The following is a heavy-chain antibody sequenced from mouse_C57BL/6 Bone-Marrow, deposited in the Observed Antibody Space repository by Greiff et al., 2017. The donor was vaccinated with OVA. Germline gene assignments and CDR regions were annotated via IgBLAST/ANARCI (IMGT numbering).Heavy chain of an antibody. V-gene: IGHV1-7*01. CDR3: VRVVVKGYAMGY. Sequence: QVQLQQSGAELAKPGASVKLSCKASGYTFTSYWMHWVKQRPGQGLEWIGYINPSGGYTKYTHKFKDKATLTADKSSSTTYMQLGSLTYEDSAVYYCVRVVVKGYAMGYWGEGTSVTVSS. CDR2: INPSGGYT. J-gene: IGHJ4*01. D-gene: IGHD1-1*02. CDR1: GYTFTSYW.